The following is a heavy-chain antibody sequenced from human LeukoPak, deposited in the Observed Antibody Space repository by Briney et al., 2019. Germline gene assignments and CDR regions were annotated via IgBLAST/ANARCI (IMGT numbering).Heavy chain of an antibody. CDR2: ISSSSSYI. J-gene: IGHJ5*02. V-gene: IGHV3-21*01. CDR1: GFTFSSYS. Sequence: PGGSLRLSCAASGFTFSSYSMNWVRQAPGKGLEWVSSISSSSSYIYYADSVKGRFTISRDNAKNSLYLQMNSLRAEDTAVYHCATMTTVTTNNWFDPWGQGTLVTVSS. D-gene: IGHD4-17*01. CDR3: ATMTTVTTNNWFDP.